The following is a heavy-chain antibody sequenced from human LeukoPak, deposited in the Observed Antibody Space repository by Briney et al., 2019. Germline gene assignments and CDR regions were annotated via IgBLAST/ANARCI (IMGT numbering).Heavy chain of an antibody. CDR2: ISGSGGNT. CDR3: AKVVSGYHFDY. Sequence: GGSLRLSCAASGFTLSSYGMSWVRRAPGKGPEWVSGISGSGGNTYYADSVKGRFTISRDNSQNTLYLQMNTLRAEDTAVYYCAKVVSGYHFDYRGQGTLVTVSS. CDR1: GFTLSSYG. D-gene: IGHD5-12*01. J-gene: IGHJ4*02. V-gene: IGHV3-23*01.